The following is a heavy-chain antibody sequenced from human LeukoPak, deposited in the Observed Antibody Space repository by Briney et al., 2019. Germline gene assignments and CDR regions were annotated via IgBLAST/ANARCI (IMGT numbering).Heavy chain of an antibody. CDR2: IYYSGST. Sequence: SETLSLTCTVSGGSISSYYWSWIRQPAGKGLEWIGYIYYSGSTNYNPSLKSRVTISVDTSKNQFSLKLSSVTAADTAVYYCARIGYCSGGSCYGDYYGMDVWGQGTTVTVSS. J-gene: IGHJ6*02. CDR3: ARIGYCSGGSCYGDYYGMDV. CDR1: GGSISSYY. D-gene: IGHD2-15*01. V-gene: IGHV4-59*08.